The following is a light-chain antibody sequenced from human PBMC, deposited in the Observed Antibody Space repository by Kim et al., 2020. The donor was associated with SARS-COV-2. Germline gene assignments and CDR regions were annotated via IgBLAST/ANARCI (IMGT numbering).Light chain of an antibody. V-gene: IGLV2-14*03. Sequence: GQSITISCTGTSSDVGGYNYVSWYQQHPGKAPKLMIYDVSNRPSGVSNRFSGSKSGNTASLTISVLQAEDEADYYCSSYTSSSTQVFGTGTKVTVL. J-gene: IGLJ1*01. CDR3: SSYTSSSTQV. CDR1: SSDVGGYNY. CDR2: DVS.